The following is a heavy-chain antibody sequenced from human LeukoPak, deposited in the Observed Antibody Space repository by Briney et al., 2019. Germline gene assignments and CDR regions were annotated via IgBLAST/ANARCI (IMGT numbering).Heavy chain of an antibody. J-gene: IGHJ3*01. CDR2: IKSKTVGGTT. Sequence: GGSLRLSCAASGFTFSNAWMNWVRQAPGKGLEWVGRIKSKTVGGTTDYAAPVKGRFTISRDDSKNTLYLQMNSLKTEDTAVYYCTTERGYSGYDVWGQGTMVTVSS. CDR3: TTERGYSGYDV. D-gene: IGHD5-12*01. V-gene: IGHV3-15*07. CDR1: GFTFSNAW.